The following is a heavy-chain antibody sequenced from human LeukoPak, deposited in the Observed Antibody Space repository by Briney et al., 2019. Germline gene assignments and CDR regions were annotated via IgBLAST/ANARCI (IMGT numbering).Heavy chain of an antibody. J-gene: IGHJ4*02. CDR3: ARDLYYYGSGSYFGGY. V-gene: IGHV1-18*01. CDR1: GYTFTSYG. CDR2: ISAYNGNT. Sequence: ASVKVSCKASGYTFTSYGMSWVRQAPGQGLEWMGWISAYNGNTNYAQKLQGRVTMTTDTSTSTAYMELRSLRSDDTAVYYCARDLYYYGSGSYFGGYWGQGTLVTVSS. D-gene: IGHD3-10*01.